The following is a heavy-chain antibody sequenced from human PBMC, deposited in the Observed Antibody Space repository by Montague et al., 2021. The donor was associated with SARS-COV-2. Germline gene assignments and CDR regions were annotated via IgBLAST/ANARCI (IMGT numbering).Heavy chain of an antibody. CDR3: AHKKSGRPIEFAF. CDR1: GFSLDSRGVG. V-gene: IGHV2-5*01. J-gene: IGHJ4*02. CDR2: IYWNDDK. Sequence: VKPTQTLTLTCTFPGFSLDSRGVGVGWIRQPPGKALECLALIYWNDDKRYSPSLETRLTVTKDTSKNQVVLTMTNMDPVDTATYFCAHKKSGRPIEFAFWGQGALVTVSS. D-gene: IGHD3-3*02.